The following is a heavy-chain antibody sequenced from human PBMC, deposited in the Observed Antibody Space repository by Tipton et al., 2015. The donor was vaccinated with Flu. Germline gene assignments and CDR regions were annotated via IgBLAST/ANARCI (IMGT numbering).Heavy chain of an antibody. CDR1: GFSFDDYT. CDR3: AKDMIGYYYDISGSLHY. J-gene: IGHJ4*02. D-gene: IGHD3-22*01. CDR2: ISWNSGIL. Sequence: VQLVQSGGGLVQPDGSLRLSCEASGFSFDDYTMHWVRQPPGKGLEWVSGISWNSGILVYADSVKGRFTISRDNAKNSLYLQMNSLRTEDTAFYYCAKDMIGYYYDISGSLHYWGQGTLVTVSS. V-gene: IGHV3-9*01.